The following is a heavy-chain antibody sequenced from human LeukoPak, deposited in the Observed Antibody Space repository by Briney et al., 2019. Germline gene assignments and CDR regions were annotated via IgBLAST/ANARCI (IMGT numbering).Heavy chain of an antibody. D-gene: IGHD6-13*01. CDR3: ARGVYIAAVPYYFDY. CDR2: ISAYNGNT. J-gene: IGHJ4*02. Sequence: WASVKVSCKASGYTFTSYGISWVRQAPGQGLEWMGWISAYNGNTNYAQKLQGRVTMTTDTSTSTAYMELRSLRSDDTAVYYCARGVYIAAVPYYFDYWGQGTLVTVSS. V-gene: IGHV1-18*01. CDR1: GYTFTSYG.